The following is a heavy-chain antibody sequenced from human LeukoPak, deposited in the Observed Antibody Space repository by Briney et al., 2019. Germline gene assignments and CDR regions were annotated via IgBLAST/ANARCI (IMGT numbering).Heavy chain of an antibody. CDR1: GGSFSGYY. Sequence: SETLSLTCAVYGGSFSGYYWSWIRQPPGKGLEWIGEINHSGSTNYNPSLKSRVTISVDTSKNQFSLKLSSVTAADTAVYYCASDTNIAAAGDAFDIWGQGTMVTVSS. CDR3: ASDTNIAAAGDAFDI. V-gene: IGHV4-34*01. J-gene: IGHJ3*02. CDR2: INHSGST. D-gene: IGHD6-13*01.